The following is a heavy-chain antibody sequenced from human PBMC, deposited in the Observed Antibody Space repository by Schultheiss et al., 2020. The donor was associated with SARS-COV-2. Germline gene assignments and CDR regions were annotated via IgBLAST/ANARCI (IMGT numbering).Heavy chain of an antibody. Sequence: ASVKVSCKASGYTFTSYAISWVRQAPGQGLEWMGWMNPNSGNTGYAQKFQGWVTMTRDTSISTAYMELSRLRSDDTAVYYCAIGGITIFGVVMGGGMDVWGQGTTVTVSS. CDR3: AIGGITIFGVVMGGGMDV. CDR1: GYTFTSYA. J-gene: IGHJ6*02. D-gene: IGHD3-3*01. CDR2: MNPNSGNT. V-gene: IGHV1-8*02.